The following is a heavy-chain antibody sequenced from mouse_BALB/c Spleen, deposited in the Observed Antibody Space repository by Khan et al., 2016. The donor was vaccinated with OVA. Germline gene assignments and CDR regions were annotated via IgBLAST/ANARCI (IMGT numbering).Heavy chain of an antibody. V-gene: IGHV1-54*01. CDR1: GYAFNNYM. J-gene: IGHJ3*01. D-gene: IGHD1-1*02. Sequence: VQLQESGAELVRPGTSVKVSCKASGYAFNNYMLEWVKQRPGQGLEWIGVINPGSGGTNYNEKFKGKATLTAEQSSNHAYMQLSSLTSDDSAVYFCARGGYGSLAYWGQGTLVTVSA. CDR2: INPGSGGT. CDR3: ARGGYGSLAY.